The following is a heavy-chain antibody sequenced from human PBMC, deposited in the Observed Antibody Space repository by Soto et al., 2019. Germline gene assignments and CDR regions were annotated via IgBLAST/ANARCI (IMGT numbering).Heavy chain of an antibody. Sequence: PGGSLRLPCVASGFPFTNVWINWVRQVPGKGLEWVGRVKSKTDGGSSDYAAAVKGRFAVSRDDSRNIVYLQMNSLKIEDTGVYYCTTDSRTTLPEIRFDYWGHGTQVTVSS. V-gene: IGHV3-15*07. CDR1: GFPFTNVW. CDR2: VKSKTDGGSS. CDR3: TTDSRTTLPEIRFDY. D-gene: IGHD1-26*01. J-gene: IGHJ4*01.